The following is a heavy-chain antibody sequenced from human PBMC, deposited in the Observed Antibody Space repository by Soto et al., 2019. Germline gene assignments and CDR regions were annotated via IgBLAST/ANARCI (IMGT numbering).Heavy chain of an antibody. CDR2: ISSSGNYI. Sequence: EVQLVESGGGLVKPGGSLRLSCAASGFTFTDYTMAWVRQTPGNGLEWVSSISSSGNYISYADSFKGRVTISRDNAKESLFLHLNSLRLEDTAVYYRAGDHGGYDRFDFWGQGALVTVSS. V-gene: IGHV3-21*02. J-gene: IGHJ4*02. CDR3: AGDHGGYDRFDF. D-gene: IGHD5-12*01. CDR1: GFTFTDYT.